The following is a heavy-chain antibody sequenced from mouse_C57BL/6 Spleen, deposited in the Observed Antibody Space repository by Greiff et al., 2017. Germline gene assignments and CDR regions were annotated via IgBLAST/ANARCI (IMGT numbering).Heavy chain of an antibody. J-gene: IGHJ1*03. CDR2: IHPNSGST. V-gene: IGHV1-64*01. D-gene: IGHD1-1*01. CDR1: GYTFTSYW. CDR3: ARWGTVVARDWYFDV. Sequence: QVQLQQPGAELVKPGASVKLSCKASGYTFTSYWMHWVKQRPGQGLEWIGMIHPNSGSTNYNEKFKSKATLTVDKSSSTAYMQLSSLTSEDSAVYYCARWGTVVARDWYFDVWGTGTTVTVSS.